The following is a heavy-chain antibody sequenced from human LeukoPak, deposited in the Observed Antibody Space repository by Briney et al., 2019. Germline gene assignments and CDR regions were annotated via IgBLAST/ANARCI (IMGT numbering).Heavy chain of an antibody. V-gene: IGHV4-34*01. Sequence: PSETLSLTCAVYGGSFSGYYWSWIRQPPGKGLEWIGEINHSGSTNYNPSLKSRVTISVDTSKNQFSLKLSSVTAADTAVYYCARPEVTTYLPDAFDIWGQGTMVTVSS. CDR3: ARPEVTTYLPDAFDI. J-gene: IGHJ3*02. D-gene: IGHD4-17*01. CDR1: GGSFSGYY. CDR2: INHSGST.